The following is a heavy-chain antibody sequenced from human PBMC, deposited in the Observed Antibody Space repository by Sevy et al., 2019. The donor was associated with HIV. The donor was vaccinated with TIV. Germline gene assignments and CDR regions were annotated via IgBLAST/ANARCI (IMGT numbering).Heavy chain of an antibody. CDR2: IRSSGHYI. CDR1: GFTFSRYS. D-gene: IGHD6-13*01. CDR3: VRCDYSTSENGFDP. V-gene: IGHV3-21*01. Sequence: GGSLRLSCGASGFTFSRYSMNWVRQAPGKGLEWVSYIRSSGHYIQYADSVRGRFTISRDNAMDSLDLQMNSLGAGDTAVYFCVRCDYSTSENGFDPWGQGTLVTVSS. J-gene: IGHJ5*02.